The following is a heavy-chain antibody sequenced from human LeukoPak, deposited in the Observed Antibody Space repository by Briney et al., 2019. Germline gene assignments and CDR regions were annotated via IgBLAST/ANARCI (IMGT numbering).Heavy chain of an antibody. V-gene: IGHV3-53*01. CDR3: EGRGWLLPHDAFDI. D-gene: IGHD3-22*01. CDR2: IYSGGST. J-gene: IGHJ3*02. Sequence: GGSLRLSCAASGFTVSSNYMSWVRQAPGKGLEWVSVIYSGGSTYYADSVKGRFTISRDNSKNTLYLQMNSLRAEDTAVYYCEGRGWLLPHDAFDIWGQGTMVTVSS. CDR1: GFTVSSNY.